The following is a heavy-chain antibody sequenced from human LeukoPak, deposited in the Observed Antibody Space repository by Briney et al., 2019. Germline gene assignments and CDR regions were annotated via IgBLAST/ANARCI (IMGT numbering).Heavy chain of an antibody. J-gene: IGHJ4*02. V-gene: IGHV3-11*04. CDR2: ISSSGSTI. CDR3: ARDKREAAASFDY. D-gene: IGHD6-13*01. Sequence: GGSLRLSCAASGFTFSDYYMSWIRQAPGKGLEWVSYISSSGSTIYYADSVKGRFTISRDNAKNSLYLQMNSLRAEDTAVYYCARDKREAAASFDYWGQGTLVTVSS. CDR1: GFTFSDYY.